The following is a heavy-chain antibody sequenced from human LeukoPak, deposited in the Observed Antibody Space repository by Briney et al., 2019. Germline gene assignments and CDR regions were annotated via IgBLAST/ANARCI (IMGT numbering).Heavy chain of an antibody. CDR3: ARLTETYYYDSSGYYFRSATFDY. D-gene: IGHD3-22*01. CDR1: GYTFTSYD. Sequence: GASVKVSCKASGYTFTSYDINWVRQATGQGLEWMGWMNPNSGNTGYAQKFHGRVTMTRNTSISTAYMELSSLRSEGTAVYYCARLTETYYYDSSGYYFRSATFDYWGQGTLVTVSS. V-gene: IGHV1-8*01. CDR2: MNPNSGNT. J-gene: IGHJ4*02.